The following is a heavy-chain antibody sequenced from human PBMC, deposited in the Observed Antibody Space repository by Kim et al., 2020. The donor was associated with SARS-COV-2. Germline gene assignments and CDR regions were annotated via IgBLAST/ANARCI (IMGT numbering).Heavy chain of an antibody. J-gene: IGHJ4*02. CDR2: IRSKANSYAT. V-gene: IGHV3-73*01. Sequence: GGSLRLSCAASGFTFSGSAMHWVRQASGKGLEWVGRIRSKANSYATAYAASVKGRFTISRDDSKNTAYLQMNSLKTEDTAMYYCTRAGVSGYDQLYDYGDYALGYWGQGTLVTVSS. D-gene: IGHD4-17*01. CDR3: TRAGVSGYDQLYDYGDYALGY. CDR1: GFTFSGSA.